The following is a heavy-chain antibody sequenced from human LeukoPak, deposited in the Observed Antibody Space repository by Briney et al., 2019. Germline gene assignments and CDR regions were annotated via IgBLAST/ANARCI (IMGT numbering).Heavy chain of an antibody. J-gene: IGHJ3*02. V-gene: IGHV3-21*01. D-gene: IGHD4-11*01. Sequence: PGGSLRLSCAASGFTFRSYSMNWVRQAPGKGLEWVSSITSSSSYIYYADSVKGRFTISRDNAKNSLYLQMNSLRAEDTAVYYCARDYIDAFDIWGQGTMVTVSS. CDR3: ARDYIDAFDI. CDR2: ITSSSSYI. CDR1: GFTFRSYS.